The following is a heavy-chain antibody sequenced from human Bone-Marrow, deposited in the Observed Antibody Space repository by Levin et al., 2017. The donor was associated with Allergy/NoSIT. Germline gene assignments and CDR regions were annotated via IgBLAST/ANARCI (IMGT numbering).Heavy chain of an antibody. V-gene: IGHV3-7*01. CDR3: ARDRAKITWFGELLYRTPEYYNGMDV. Sequence: GESLKISCAASGFTFSDYWMSWVRQAPGKGLEWLANIKEDESEKYYVDSVKGRFTISRDNAKNSLYLQMNSLRVEDTGVYYCARDRAKITWFGELLYRTPEYYNGMDVWGQGTTVTVSS. D-gene: IGHD3-10*01. J-gene: IGHJ6*02. CDR2: IKEDESEK. CDR1: GFTFSDYW.